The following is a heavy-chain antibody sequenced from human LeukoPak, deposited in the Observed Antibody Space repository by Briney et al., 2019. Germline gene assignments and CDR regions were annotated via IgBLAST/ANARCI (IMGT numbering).Heavy chain of an antibody. CDR1: GGSFSGYY. CDR3: ARLRGGPYYYDSSGYYPLRD. V-gene: IGHV4-34*01. Sequence: PSETLSLTCAVYGGSFSGYYWSWIRQPPGKGLEWIGEIKHSGSTNYNPSLKSRVTISVDTSKNQFSLKLSSVTAADTAVYYCARLRGGPYYYDSSGYYPLRDWGQGTLVTVSS. D-gene: IGHD3-22*01. J-gene: IGHJ4*02. CDR2: IKHSGST.